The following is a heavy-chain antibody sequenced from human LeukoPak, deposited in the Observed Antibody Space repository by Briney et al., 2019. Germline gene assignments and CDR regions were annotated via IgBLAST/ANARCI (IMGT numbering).Heavy chain of an antibody. J-gene: IGHJ6*04. CDR2: ISSSSSYI. Sequence: GGSLRLSCAASGFTFSSYSMNWVRQAPGKGLEWVSSISSSSSYIYYADSVQGRFTISRDNAKNSLYLRMNSLRAEDTAVYYCARDLNTDYDYVWGSYRQNYYYGMDVWGKGITVTVSS. D-gene: IGHD3-16*02. V-gene: IGHV3-21*01. CDR3: ARDLNTDYDYVWGSYRQNYYYGMDV. CDR1: GFTFSSYS.